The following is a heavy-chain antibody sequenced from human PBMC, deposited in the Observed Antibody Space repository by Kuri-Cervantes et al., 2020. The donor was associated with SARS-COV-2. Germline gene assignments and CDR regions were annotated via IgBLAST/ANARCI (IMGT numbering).Heavy chain of an antibody. V-gene: IGHV3-21*01. CDR2: IGRSSSCL. Sequence: GESLKISCAASRFTFSNYTMNWVRQAPGKGLEWVSSIGRSSSCLYCADSLKGRFTISTDNAKSSLYLQMNSLRAEDTAVYYCARGPHHYDILTGYYFDYWGQGTLVTVSS. J-gene: IGHJ4*02. CDR1: RFTFSNYT. CDR3: ARGPHHYDILTGYYFDY. D-gene: IGHD3-9*01.